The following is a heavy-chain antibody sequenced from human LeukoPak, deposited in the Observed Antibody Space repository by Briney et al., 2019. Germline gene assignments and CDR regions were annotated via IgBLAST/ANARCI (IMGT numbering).Heavy chain of an antibody. D-gene: IGHD3-3*01. V-gene: IGHV4-59*01. CDR3: ARGVTIFGVAFDY. CDR2: IYYSGST. J-gene: IGHJ4*02. CDR1: GGSISSYY. Sequence: SETLSLTCTVSGGSISSYYWSWIRQPPGKGLEWIGYIYYSGSTNYNPSLKSRVTISVDTSKNQFSLKLSSVTAADTAVYYCARGVTIFGVAFDYWGQGTLVTVSS.